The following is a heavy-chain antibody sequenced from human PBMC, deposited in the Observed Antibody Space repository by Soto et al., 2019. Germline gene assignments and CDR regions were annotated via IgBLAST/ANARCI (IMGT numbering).Heavy chain of an antibody. CDR3: AKGLDNGWYFCDH. CDR1: GFTFSTHD. D-gene: IGHD6-19*01. V-gene: IGHV3-23*01. Sequence: QLLESGGGLVQPGGSLRVSCAASGFTFSTHDMSWVRQAPGKGLEWVSTMITSGGTYYADSVTGRFTISRDNSKKTRYLQMNTLRAEDTAVYYCAKGLDNGWYFCDHWGQGTLVTVSS. J-gene: IGHJ4*02. CDR2: MITSGGT.